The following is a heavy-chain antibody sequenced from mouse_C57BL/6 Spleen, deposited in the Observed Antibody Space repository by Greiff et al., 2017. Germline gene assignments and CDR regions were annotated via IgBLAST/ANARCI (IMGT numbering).Heavy chain of an antibody. CDR1: GYTFTDYA. V-gene: IGHV1-15*01. J-gene: IGHJ4*01. CDR3: TRGGLRRYYAMDD. CDR2: IDPETGGT. D-gene: IGHD2-4*01. Sequence: QVQLKQSGAELVRPGASVTLSCKASGYTFTDYAMHWVKQTPVHGLEWIGAIDPETGGTAYNQKFKGKATLTADKSSSTAYMELRSLTSEDSAVYYCTRGGLRRYYAMDDWGQGTSVTVSS.